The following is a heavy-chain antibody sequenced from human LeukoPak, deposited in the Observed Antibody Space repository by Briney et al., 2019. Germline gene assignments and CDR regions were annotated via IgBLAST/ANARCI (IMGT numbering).Heavy chain of an antibody. CDR3: SGGYCGGDCHLDY. CDR2: IIPIFGTA. Sequence: SVKVPCKASGGTFSSYAISWVRQAPGQGLEWMGGIIPIFGTANYAQKFKGRVPITAAESKSTASMELSSLRSEAPAVYYGSGGYCGGDCHLDYWGQGTLVTVSS. D-gene: IGHD2-21*01. V-gene: IGHV1-69*13. CDR1: GGTFSSYA. J-gene: IGHJ4*02.